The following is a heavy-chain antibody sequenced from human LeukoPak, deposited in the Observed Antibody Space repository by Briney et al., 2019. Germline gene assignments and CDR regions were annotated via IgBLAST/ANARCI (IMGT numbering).Heavy chain of an antibody. V-gene: IGHV3-30*02. CDR2: IRYDGSNK. CDR3: ARASTSLVRYFDWDSDYYFDY. Sequence: GGSLRLSCAASGFTFSSYGMHWVRQAPGKGLEWVAFIRYDGSNKYYADSVKGRFTISRDNSKNTLYLQMNSLRAEDTAVYYCARASTSLVRYFDWDSDYYFDYWGQGTLVTVSS. J-gene: IGHJ4*02. D-gene: IGHD3-9*01. CDR1: GFTFSSYG.